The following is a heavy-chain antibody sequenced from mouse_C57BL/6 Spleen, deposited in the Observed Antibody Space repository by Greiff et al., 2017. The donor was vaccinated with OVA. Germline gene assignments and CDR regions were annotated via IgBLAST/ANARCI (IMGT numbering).Heavy chain of an antibody. D-gene: IGHD2-3*01. CDR3: ARSYDGPWYFDV. CDR2: INPNNGGT. Sequence: VQLQQSGPELVKPGASVKMSCKASGYTFTDYNMHWVKQSHGKSLEWIGYINPNNGGTSYNQKFKGKATLTVNKSSSTAYMELRSLTSEDSAVYYCARSYDGPWYFDVWGTGTTVTVSS. V-gene: IGHV1-22*01. CDR1: GYTFTDYN. J-gene: IGHJ1*03.